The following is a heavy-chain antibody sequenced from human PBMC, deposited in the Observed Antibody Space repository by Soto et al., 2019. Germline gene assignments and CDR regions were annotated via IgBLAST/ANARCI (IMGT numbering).Heavy chain of an antibody. CDR2: IYYSGST. J-gene: IGHJ6*02. D-gene: IGHD2-15*01. CDR3: ATGGAPGLGMDV. V-gene: IGHV4-59*01. CDR1: GGSMSSDY. Sequence: PSETLSLTCTVSGGSMSSDYWSWIRQPPGKGLEWIGYIYYSGSTNYNPSLKSRVTISLDTSKNQFSLKLNSVTAADTAVYSCATGGAPGLGMDVWGQGTTVTVSS.